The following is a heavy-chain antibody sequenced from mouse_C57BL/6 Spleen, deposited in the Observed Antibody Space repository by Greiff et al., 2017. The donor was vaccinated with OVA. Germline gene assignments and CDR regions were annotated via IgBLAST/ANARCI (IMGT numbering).Heavy chain of an antibody. Sequence: EVKLVESGGGLVKPGGSLKLSCAASGFTFSSYAMSWVRQTPEKRLEWVATISDGGSYTYYPDNVKGRFTISRDNAKNNLYLQMSHLKSEDTAMYYCAREGRRYFDYWGQGTTRTVSS. CDR2: ISDGGSYT. CDR1: GFTFSSYA. D-gene: IGHD3-3*01. V-gene: IGHV5-4*01. J-gene: IGHJ2*01. CDR3: AREGRRYFDY.